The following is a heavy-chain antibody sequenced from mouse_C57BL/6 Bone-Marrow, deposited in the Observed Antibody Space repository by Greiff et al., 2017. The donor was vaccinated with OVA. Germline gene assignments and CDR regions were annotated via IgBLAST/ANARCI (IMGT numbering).Heavy chain of an antibody. CDR1: GHTFTSYW. J-gene: IGHJ4*01. CDR2: IHPNSGST. D-gene: IGHD2-2*01. V-gene: IGHV1-64*01. CDR3: ARPFLLRLDVYAMDY. Sequence: QVQLQQPGAELVKPGASVKLSCKASGHTFTSYWMHWVKQRPGQGLEWIGMIHPNSGSTNYNEKFKSKATLTVDKSSSTAYMQLSSLTSEDPAVYYCARPFLLRLDVYAMDYWGQGTSVTVSS.